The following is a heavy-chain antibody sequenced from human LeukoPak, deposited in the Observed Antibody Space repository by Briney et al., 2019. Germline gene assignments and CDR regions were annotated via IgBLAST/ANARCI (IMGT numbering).Heavy chain of an antibody. Sequence: AGSLRLSCAASGFTFSSYGWRWVRQAPGKGLEWVAEIWYDGSTKYYADSVKGGFTTFGENSKNTLYLQMYILRADETAVYYSGKDGVADIWSYYMVVWGKGTTVTVSS. D-gene: IGHD2-15*01. V-gene: IGHV3-33*06. CDR1: GFTFSSYG. CDR2: IWYDGSTK. CDR3: GKDGVADIWSYYMVV. J-gene: IGHJ6*03.